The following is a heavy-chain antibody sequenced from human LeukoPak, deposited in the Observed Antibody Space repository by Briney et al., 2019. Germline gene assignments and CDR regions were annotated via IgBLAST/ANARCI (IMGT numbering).Heavy chain of an antibody. CDR2: IWYDGSNK. J-gene: IGHJ4*02. D-gene: IGHD3-22*01. CDR3: AKDRSAYYYDSSGPKDY. CDR1: GFTFSSYG. Sequence: GRSLRLSCAASGFTFSSYGMHWVRQAPGKGLEWVAVIWYDGSNKYYADSVKGRFTISRDNSKNTLYLQMNSLRAEDTAVYYCAKDRSAYYYDSSGPKDYWGQGTLVTVSS. V-gene: IGHV3-33*06.